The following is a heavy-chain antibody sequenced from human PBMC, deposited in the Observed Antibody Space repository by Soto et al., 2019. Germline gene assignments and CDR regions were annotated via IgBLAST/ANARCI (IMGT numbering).Heavy chain of an antibody. CDR3: ARVRGVDYYYGMDV. D-gene: IGHD3-10*01. Sequence: PXGSLRLSCAASGFTLRSYAMSWVRQAPGKGLEWVSGIIGSGGSTYYANSVKGRFTISRDNSKNTLYLQMNSLRAEDTAVYYCARVRGVDYYYGMDVWGQGTTVTVSS. J-gene: IGHJ6*02. CDR2: IIGSGGST. V-gene: IGHV3-23*01. CDR1: GFTLRSYA.